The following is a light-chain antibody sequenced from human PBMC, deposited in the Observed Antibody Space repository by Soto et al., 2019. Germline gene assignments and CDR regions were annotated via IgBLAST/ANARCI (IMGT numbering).Light chain of an antibody. J-gene: IGLJ1*01. V-gene: IGLV2-14*01. CDR2: GVT. Sequence: QPASMSGSPGQSITISCTGTSSDVGAYSFVSWYQHHPGKAPNLMIYGVTHRPSGVSNRFSGSKSGNTASLTISGLQAEDEADYYCSSFTTSSTYVFGTGTKLTVL. CDR1: SSDVGAYSF. CDR3: SSFTTSSTYV.